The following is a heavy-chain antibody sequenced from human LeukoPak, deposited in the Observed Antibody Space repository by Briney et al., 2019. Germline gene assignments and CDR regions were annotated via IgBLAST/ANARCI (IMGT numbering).Heavy chain of an antibody. V-gene: IGHV4-4*02. Sequence: SGTLSLTCAVSGGSISSSNWWSWVRQPPGKGLEWIGEIYHSGSTNYNPSLKSRVTISADTSNNQFSLMLSSVTAADTAVYYCVRRNIGWYWGQGSLVTVSS. J-gene: IGHJ4*02. CDR3: VRRNIGWY. D-gene: IGHD6-19*01. CDR1: GGSISSSNW. CDR2: IYHSGST.